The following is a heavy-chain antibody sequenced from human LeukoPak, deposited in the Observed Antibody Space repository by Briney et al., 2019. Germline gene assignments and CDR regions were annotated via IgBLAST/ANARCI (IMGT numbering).Heavy chain of an antibody. CDR3: AREEYKYGLGALDV. J-gene: IGHJ6*02. CDR2: ISIDGNTQ. Sequence: GGSLRLSCTASGFRFSAYATQWVRQAPGKGLEWVAVISIDGNTQYYADSVRGRFSISRDNSKNTLYLEMSSLRGEDTGIFYCAREEYKYGLGALDVWGQGTTVTVSS. V-gene: IGHV3-30-3*01. CDR1: GFRFSAYA. D-gene: IGHD5-18*01.